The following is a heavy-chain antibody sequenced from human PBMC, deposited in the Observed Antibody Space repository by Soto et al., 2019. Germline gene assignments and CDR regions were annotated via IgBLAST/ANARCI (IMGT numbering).Heavy chain of an antibody. CDR1: GYTFTGYY. J-gene: IGHJ3*02. Sequence: ASVKVSCKASGYTFTGYYMHWVRQAPGQGLEWMGWINPNSGGTNYAQKFQGWVTMTRDTSISTAYMELSRLRSDDTAVYYCARVKRAPVGYCSITSFYSGFYGFDIWGQGTRVTVSS. D-gene: IGHD2-2*01. CDR3: ARVKRAPVGYCSITSFYSGFYGFDI. V-gene: IGHV1-2*04. CDR2: INPNSGGT.